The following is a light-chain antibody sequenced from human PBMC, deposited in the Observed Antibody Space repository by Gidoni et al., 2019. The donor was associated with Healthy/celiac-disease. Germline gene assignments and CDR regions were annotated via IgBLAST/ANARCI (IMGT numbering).Light chain of an antibody. CDR3: ETWDSNLWV. Sequence: QPVLTHSSSASASLGSSVKLTCTLSSGHSSYIIAWHQQQPGKAPRYLMKLEGSGSYNKGSGVPDRFSGSSSGADRYLTISNLQFEDEADYYCETWDSNLWVFGGGTKLTVL. CDR1: SGHSSYI. J-gene: IGLJ3*02. CDR2: LEGSGSY. V-gene: IGLV4-60*02.